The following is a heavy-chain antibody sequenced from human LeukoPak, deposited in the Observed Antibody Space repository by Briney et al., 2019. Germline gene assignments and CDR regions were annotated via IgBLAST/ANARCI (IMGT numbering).Heavy chain of an antibody. J-gene: IGHJ4*02. V-gene: IGHV3-20*04. CDR3: ARVKGSGYRNSIDY. CDR1: GFTFDDYA. D-gene: IGHD3-3*01. Sequence: GGSLRLSCAASGFTFDDYAMNWFRQAPGKGLEWVSGINWNGGSTYYRHSVKGRFTISRDNAKNSLYLQMNSLRAEDTALYYCARVKGSGYRNSIDYWGQGTLVTVSS. CDR2: INWNGGST.